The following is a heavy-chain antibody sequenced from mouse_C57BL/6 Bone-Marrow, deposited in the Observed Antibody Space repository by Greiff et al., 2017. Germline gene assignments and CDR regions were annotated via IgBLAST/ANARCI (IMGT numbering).Heavy chain of an antibody. D-gene: IGHD2-10*01. Sequence: VQLQQPGTELVKPGASVKLSCKASGYTFTSYWMHWVKQRPGQGLEWIGNINPSNGGTNYNEKFKSKSTLTVDKSSSTAYMQLSSLTYEDAAVYYCARDGTYYFFMDYWGQGTSVTVSS. V-gene: IGHV1-53*01. CDR1: GYTFTSYW. CDR3: ARDGTYYFFMDY. CDR2: INPSNGGT. J-gene: IGHJ4*01.